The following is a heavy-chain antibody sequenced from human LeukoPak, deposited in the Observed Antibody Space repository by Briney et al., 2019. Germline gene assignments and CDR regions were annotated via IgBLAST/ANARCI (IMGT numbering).Heavy chain of an antibody. D-gene: IGHD3-16*02. J-gene: IGHJ4*02. V-gene: IGHV4-59*01. CDR1: GGSISGYY. CDR3: ARYVWGSYPTFEDY. Sequence: SETLSLTCTVSGGSISGYYWSWIRQPPGKGLDWIGYIYYSGSTNYNPSLKSRVTISVDTSKNQFSLKLSSVTAADTAVYYCARYVWGSYPTFEDYWGQGTLVTVSS. CDR2: IYYSGST.